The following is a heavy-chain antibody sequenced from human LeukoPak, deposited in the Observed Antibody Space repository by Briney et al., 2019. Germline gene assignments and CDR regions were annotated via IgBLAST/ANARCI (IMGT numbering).Heavy chain of an antibody. Sequence: SETLSLTCTVSGGSISSYYWSWIRQPPGKGLEWIGYIYYSGSTNYNPSLKSRVTISVDTSKNQFSLKLSSVTAADTAVYYCAGSIVATIGAYFDYWGQGTLVTVSS. CDR2: IYYSGST. V-gene: IGHV4-59*01. CDR1: GGSISSYY. CDR3: AGSIVATIGAYFDY. J-gene: IGHJ4*02. D-gene: IGHD5-12*01.